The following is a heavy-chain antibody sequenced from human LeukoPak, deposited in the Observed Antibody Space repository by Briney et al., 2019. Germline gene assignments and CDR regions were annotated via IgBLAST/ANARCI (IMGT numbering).Heavy chain of an antibody. D-gene: IGHD1-26*01. Sequence: AGGSLRLSCEGSGFTFSNYWMGWVRQAPGKGLQWVANIKTDGSEKYYVDSVKGRFTISRDNAKNSLYLQMNSLRAEDTAVYYCARDRRGTGSYSIYFDYWGQGTLVTVSP. J-gene: IGHJ4*02. V-gene: IGHV3-7*01. CDR3: ARDRRGTGSYSIYFDY. CDR1: GFTFSNYW. CDR2: IKTDGSEK.